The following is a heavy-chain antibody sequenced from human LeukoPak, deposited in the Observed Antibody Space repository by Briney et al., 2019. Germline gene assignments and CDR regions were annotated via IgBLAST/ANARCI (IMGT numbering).Heavy chain of an antibody. CDR3: ARWPSYFQH. CDR1: GDTVSSNSAT. Sequence: SQTLSLTCAISGDTVSSNSATWNWIRQSPWRGLEWLGRTYYRSKWYKYCEVSVRGRQAINPDTSKNQFSLQLNSVTPEDTSVYYCARWPSYFQHWGQGTLVTVSS. CDR2: TYYRSKWYK. J-gene: IGHJ1*01. V-gene: IGHV6-1*01. D-gene: IGHD5-12*01.